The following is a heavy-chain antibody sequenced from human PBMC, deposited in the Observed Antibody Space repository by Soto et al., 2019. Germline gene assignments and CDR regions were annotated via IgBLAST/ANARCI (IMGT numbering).Heavy chain of an antibody. CDR2: ITTISGTT. Sequence: QVQLVQSGAELKKPGSSVKVSCKVSGGTFRTYAINWVRQAPGQGLEWMGGITTISGTTNHAQKFRGRVTISADESTSTAYMDLSSLRHNDTAVYYCARAGTWGQGSLVTVSS. CDR3: ARAGT. V-gene: IGHV1-69*01. J-gene: IGHJ5*02. CDR1: GGTFRTYA.